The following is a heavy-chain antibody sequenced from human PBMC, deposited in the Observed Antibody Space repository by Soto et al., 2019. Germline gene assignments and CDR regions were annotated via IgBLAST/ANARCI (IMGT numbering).Heavy chain of an antibody. CDR2: ISRDGSNK. V-gene: IGHV3-30*04. CDR3: ARSRSGAVADSFDF. CDR1: GFTFRSYA. Sequence: GGSLRLSCAASGFTFRSYAIHWVRQAPGKGLEWVAVISRDGSNKYYVDSVKGRFTISRDNSKDTVYLQMNSLRDEDSAMFYCARSRSGAVADSFDFWGQGTLVTVSS. J-gene: IGHJ4*02. D-gene: IGHD3-10*01.